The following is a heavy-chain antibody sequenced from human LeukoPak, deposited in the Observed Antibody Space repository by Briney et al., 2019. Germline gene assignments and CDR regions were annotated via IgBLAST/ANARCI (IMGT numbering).Heavy chain of an antibody. CDR3: ARRGGGDSDYYFDY. J-gene: IGHJ4*02. Sequence: PGGSLRLSCVASGFTFTSYTIYWVRQAPGKGLEYVSAISGDGDNTFYANSVKGRFTISRDNSKNTLYLQMGSLRAEDMAVYYCARRGGGDSDYYFDYWGQGNLVTVSS. D-gene: IGHD4-17*01. CDR2: ISGDGDNT. CDR1: GFTFTSYT. V-gene: IGHV3-64*01.